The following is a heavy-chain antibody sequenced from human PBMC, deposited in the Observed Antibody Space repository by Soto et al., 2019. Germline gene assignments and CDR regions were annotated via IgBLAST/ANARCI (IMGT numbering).Heavy chain of an antibody. CDR1: GYTFTSYG. CDR3: ARVPPMLGSNDAFEI. CDR2: ISAYNGNT. V-gene: IGHV1-18*01. Sequence: ASVKVSCKASGYTFTSYGISWVRQAPGQGLEWMGWISAYNGNTNYAQKLQGRVTMTTDTSTSTAYMELRSLRSDDTAVYYCARVPPMLGSNDAFEIWGQGTMVPVSS. J-gene: IGHJ3*02. D-gene: IGHD7-27*01.